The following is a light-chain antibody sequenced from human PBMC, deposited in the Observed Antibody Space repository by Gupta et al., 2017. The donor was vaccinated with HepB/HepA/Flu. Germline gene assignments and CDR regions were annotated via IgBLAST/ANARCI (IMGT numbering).Light chain of an antibody. Sequence: EIVLTQSPATLSLSPGEGATLSCRASEGVNKYLAWYQQKPGQVPRLLIYDSSNRATGIPARFSGSGSGTDFTLTISSLEPEDFAVYYCQQRSKWPLTFGGGTKVEIK. V-gene: IGKV3-11*01. CDR3: QQRSKWPLT. CDR1: EGVNKY. J-gene: IGKJ4*01. CDR2: DSS.